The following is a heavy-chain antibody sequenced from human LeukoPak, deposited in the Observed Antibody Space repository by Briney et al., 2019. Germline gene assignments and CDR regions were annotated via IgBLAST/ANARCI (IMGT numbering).Heavy chain of an antibody. CDR3: ARSYDPLYFDF. CDR1: GGSISSGDYY. J-gene: IGHJ4*02. V-gene: IGHV4-30-4*08. CDR2: IYYSGST. Sequence: SETLSLTCTVSGGSISSGDYYWSWIRQPPGKDLEYIGYIYYSGSTYYNPSLKSRVTISEDTSKNQFSLKLNSVTAADTAVYYCARSYDPLYFDFWGQGLLVTVSS. D-gene: IGHD3-3*01.